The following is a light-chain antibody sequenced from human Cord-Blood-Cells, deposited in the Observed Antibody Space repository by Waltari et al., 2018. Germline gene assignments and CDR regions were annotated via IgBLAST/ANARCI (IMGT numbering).Light chain of an antibody. Sequence: AIRMTQSPSSFSASTGDRVTITCRASQGISSYLAWYQQKPGKAPKLLIYAASTLQSGVPSRFSGSVSGTDFPLTISCLQSEDFATYYCQQYYSYPRTFGQGTKVEIK. CDR3: QQYYSYPRT. J-gene: IGKJ1*01. CDR2: AAS. CDR1: QGISSY. V-gene: IGKV1-8*01.